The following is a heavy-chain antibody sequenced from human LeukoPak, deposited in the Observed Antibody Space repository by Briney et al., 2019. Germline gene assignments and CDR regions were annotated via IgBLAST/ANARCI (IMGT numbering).Heavy chain of an antibody. D-gene: IGHD2-2*01. CDR1: GFTFSSYA. CDR3: AKDAAPSCSSCYYDY. V-gene: IGHV3-23*01. CDR2: ITGSGGST. J-gene: IGHJ4*02. Sequence: GGSLRLSCAASGFTFSSYAMSWVRQAPGKGLGWVSGITGSGGSTYYADSVKGRFTISRDNSENTLSLQMNSLRAEDTAVYYCAKDAAPSCSSCYYDYWGQGTLATVSS.